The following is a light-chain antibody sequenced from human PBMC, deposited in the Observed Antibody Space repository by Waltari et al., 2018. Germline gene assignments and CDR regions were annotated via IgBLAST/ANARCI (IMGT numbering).Light chain of an antibody. V-gene: IGKV3-20*01. CDR1: QSVSSSY. J-gene: IGKJ5*01. CDR3: QHYGSSPPIT. CDR2: GAS. Sequence: DIVLTQSPGPLSLSPGDSATRSCRASQSVSSSYLAWYQQKPGQAPRLLIYGASSRATGIPDRFSGSGSGTDFTLTISRLEPEDFAVYYCQHYGSSPPITFGQGTRLEIK.